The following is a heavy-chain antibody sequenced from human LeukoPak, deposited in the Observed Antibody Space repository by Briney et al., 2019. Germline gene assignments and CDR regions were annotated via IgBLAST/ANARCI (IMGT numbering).Heavy chain of an antibody. V-gene: IGHV1-2*02. D-gene: IGHD6-13*01. J-gene: IGHJ4*02. Sequence: GASVKVSCKASGYTFTGYYMHWVRQAPGQGLEWMGWINPNSGGTNYAQKFQGRVTMTRDTSISTAYMELNRLRSDDTAVYYCARGSSSWWAQPQYCFDYWGQGTLVTVSS. CDR3: ARGSSSWWAQPQYCFDY. CDR2: INPNSGGT. CDR1: GYTFTGYY.